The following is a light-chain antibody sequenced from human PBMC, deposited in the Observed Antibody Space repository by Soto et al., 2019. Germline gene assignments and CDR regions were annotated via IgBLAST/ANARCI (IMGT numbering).Light chain of an antibody. Sequence: QSALTQPASVSGSPGQSITISCTGTSSDVGSYNLVSWYQHHPGKAPKLMIYEDTNRPSGVSNRFSGSKSGNTASLTISGLQAEDEADYYCSSYTTSGTHVFGGGTKLTVL. CDR2: EDT. CDR1: SSDVGSYNL. CDR3: SSYTTSGTHV. J-gene: IGLJ3*02. V-gene: IGLV2-14*02.